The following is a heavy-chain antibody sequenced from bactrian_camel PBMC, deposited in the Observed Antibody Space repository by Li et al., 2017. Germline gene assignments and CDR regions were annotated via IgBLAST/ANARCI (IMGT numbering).Heavy chain of an antibody. D-gene: IGHD1*01. CDR3: AADDGERIRDCATVEEEDWD. Sequence: DVQLVESGGGSVQAGGSLRLSCTTSGYRYDVYCLSWFRQAPGKELEGLALINNDGYIKYKESVKGRFTISKDTAKNILYLQMDRLKPEDTAMYYCAADDGERIRDCATVEEEDWDWYQGTQVTVS. CDR2: INNDGYI. V-gene: IGHV3S19*01. CDR1: GYRYDVYC. J-gene: IGHJ4*01.